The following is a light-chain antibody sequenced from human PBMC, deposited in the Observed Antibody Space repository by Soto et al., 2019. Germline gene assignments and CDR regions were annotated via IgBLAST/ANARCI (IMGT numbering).Light chain of an antibody. V-gene: IGLV2-11*01. CDR3: SSFTSNRIYV. J-gene: IGLJ1*01. CDR1: SSDVGVYNY. CDR2: DVS. Sequence: QSALAQPRSVSGSPGQSVAISCTGTSSDVGVYNYVSWYQQYPGKAPKLMIYDVSKRPSGVPDRFSGSRSGNTASLTISGLQAEDEADYYCSSFTSNRIYVFGPGTKVTVL.